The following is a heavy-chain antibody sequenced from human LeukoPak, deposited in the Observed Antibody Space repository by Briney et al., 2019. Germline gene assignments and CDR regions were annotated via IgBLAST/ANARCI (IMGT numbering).Heavy chain of an antibody. CDR1: GDSVSSNSAA. CDR3: ARDLAVAGTPHFDY. Sequence: SQTLSLTCAISGDSVSSNSAAWNWIRQSPSRGLEWLGRTYYRSKWCNDYAVSVKSRITISPDTSKNQFSLQLNSVTPEDTAVYFCARDLAVAGTPHFDYWGQGTLVTVSS. D-gene: IGHD6-19*01. J-gene: IGHJ4*02. CDR2: TYYRSKWCN. V-gene: IGHV6-1*01.